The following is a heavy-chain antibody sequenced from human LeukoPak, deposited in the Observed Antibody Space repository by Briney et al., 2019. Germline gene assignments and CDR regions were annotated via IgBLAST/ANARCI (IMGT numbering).Heavy chain of an antibody. CDR2: ISYDGSNK. D-gene: IGHD4-17*01. Sequence: GSLRLSCASSGFTFSSYAMHWVRQAPGKGLEWVAVISYDGSNKYYADSVKGRFTISRDNSKNTLYLQMNSLRAEDTAVYYCARVSGGGVHHGDLNLDYWGQGTLVTVSS. V-gene: IGHV3-30-3*01. J-gene: IGHJ4*02. CDR1: GFTFSSYA. CDR3: ARVSGGGVHHGDLNLDY.